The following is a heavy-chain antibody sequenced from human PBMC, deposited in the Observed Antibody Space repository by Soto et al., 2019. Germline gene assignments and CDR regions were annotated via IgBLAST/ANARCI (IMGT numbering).Heavy chain of an antibody. CDR1: GYTFTSYG. J-gene: IGHJ4*02. D-gene: IGHD3-10*01. CDR2: ISAYNGNT. Sequence: ASVKVSCKASGYTFTSYGISWVRQAPGQGLEWMGWISAYNGNTNYAQKLQGRVTMTTDTSTSTAYMELRSLRSDDTAVYYCARGPNYYGSGSYYWFDYWGQGTLVTVSS. V-gene: IGHV1-18*01. CDR3: ARGPNYYGSGSYYWFDY.